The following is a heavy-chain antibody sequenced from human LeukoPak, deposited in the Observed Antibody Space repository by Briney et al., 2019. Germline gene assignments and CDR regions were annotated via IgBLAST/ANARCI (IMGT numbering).Heavy chain of an antibody. Sequence: PSETLSLTCTVSGYSISSGHYWGWIRQPPGKGLEWIGSIYHSGGTYYNPSLKSRVTISVDTSKNQFSLKLNPVTAADTAVYYCARDHIVVVTAQFDYWGQGTLVTVSS. V-gene: IGHV4-38-2*02. CDR3: ARDHIVVVTAQFDY. CDR1: GYSISSGHY. D-gene: IGHD2-21*02. J-gene: IGHJ4*02. CDR2: IYHSGGT.